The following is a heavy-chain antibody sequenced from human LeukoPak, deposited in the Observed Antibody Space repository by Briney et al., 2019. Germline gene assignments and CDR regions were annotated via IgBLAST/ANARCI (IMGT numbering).Heavy chain of an antibody. V-gene: IGHV3-30*03. J-gene: IGHJ4*02. CDR1: GFTFSSYG. CDR2: ISYDGSNK. Sequence: GRSLRLSCAASGFTFSSYGMHWVRQAPGKGLEWVAVISYDGSNKYYADSVKGRFTISRDNSKNTLYLQMSSLRPEDTAVYYCVRTYGYCSSTSCYVFDYWGQGTLVTVSS. D-gene: IGHD2-2*01. CDR3: VRTYGYCSSTSCYVFDY.